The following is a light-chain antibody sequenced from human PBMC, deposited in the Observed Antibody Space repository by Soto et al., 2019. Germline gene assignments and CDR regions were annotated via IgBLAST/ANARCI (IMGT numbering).Light chain of an antibody. V-gene: IGKV3-15*01. CDR3: QQYENWPPWT. Sequence: EIVMTQSPATLSVSPGERATLSCRASQNVNTDLAWYQQRPGQAPRLLISGASIRATGIPARFSGSGSGTDFTLTINSLQSEDFAVYYCQQYENWPPWTFGQGTKV. J-gene: IGKJ1*01. CDR1: QNVNTD. CDR2: GAS.